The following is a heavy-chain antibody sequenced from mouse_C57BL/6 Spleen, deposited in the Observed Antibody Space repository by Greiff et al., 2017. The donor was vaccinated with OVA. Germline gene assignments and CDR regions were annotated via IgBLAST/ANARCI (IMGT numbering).Heavy chain of an antibody. CDR3: TRVIYYYGSSLAWYFDV. CDR2: IRNKANNHAT. CDR1: GFTFSDAW. J-gene: IGHJ1*03. V-gene: IGHV6-6*01. Sequence: DVKLVESGGGLVQPGGSMKLSCAASGFTFSDAWMDWVRQSPEKGLEWVAEIRNKANNHATYYAESVKGRFTISRDDSKSSVYLQMNSLRAEDTGIYYCTRVIYYYGSSLAWYFDVWGTGTTVTVSS. D-gene: IGHD1-1*01.